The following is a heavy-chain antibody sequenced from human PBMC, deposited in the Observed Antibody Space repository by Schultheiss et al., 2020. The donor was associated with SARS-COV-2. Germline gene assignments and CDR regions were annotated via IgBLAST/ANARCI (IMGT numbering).Heavy chain of an antibody. Sequence: SETLSLTCAVYGGSFSAYYWTWIRQSPGKGLEWIGEIYHSGSTNYNPSLKSRVTISVDKSKNQISLKLSSVTAADTAVYYCARASSASYYASFDYWGQGTLVTVSS. J-gene: IGHJ4*02. D-gene: IGHD3-10*01. CDR3: ARASSASYYASFDY. CDR2: IYHSGST. CDR1: GGSFSAYY. V-gene: IGHV4-34*01.